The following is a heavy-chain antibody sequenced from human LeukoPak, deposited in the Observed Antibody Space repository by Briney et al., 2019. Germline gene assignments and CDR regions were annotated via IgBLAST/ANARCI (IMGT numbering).Heavy chain of an antibody. Sequence: SETLSLTCTASGGSISSSSYYWGWIRQPPGKGLEWIGSIYYSGSTYYNPSLKSRVTISVDTSKNQFSLKLSSVTAADTAVYHCARHPDYSNYESPYYYYYYYMDVWGKGTTVTVSS. J-gene: IGHJ6*03. CDR3: ARHPDYSNYESPYYYYYYYMDV. D-gene: IGHD4-11*01. V-gene: IGHV4-39*01. CDR1: GGSISSSSYY. CDR2: IYYSGST.